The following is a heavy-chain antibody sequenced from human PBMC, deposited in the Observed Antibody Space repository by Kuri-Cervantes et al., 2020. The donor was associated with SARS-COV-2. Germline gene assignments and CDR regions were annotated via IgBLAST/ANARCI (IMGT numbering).Heavy chain of an antibody. V-gene: IGHV3-30*02. D-gene: IGHD1-14*01. CDR2: IRYDGSNK. J-gene: IGHJ3*02. Sequence: GGSLRLSCAASGFTFSSYGMHWVRQAPGKGLEWVAFIRYDGSNKYYADSVKGRFTISRDNSRTPLYLQMTSLRAEDTAVYFCAKDQEGLEPEAFDIWGQGTMVTVSS. CDR1: GFTFSSYG. CDR3: AKDQEGLEPEAFDI.